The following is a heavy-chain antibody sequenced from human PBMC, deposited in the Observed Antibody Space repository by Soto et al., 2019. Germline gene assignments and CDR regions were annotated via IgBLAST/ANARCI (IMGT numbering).Heavy chain of an antibody. CDR3: ARFLRYWDYHYPYVMDV. J-gene: IGHJ6*02. CDR2: IYYSGST. V-gene: IGHV4-31*03. D-gene: IGHD3-9*01. CDR1: GGSFSSGGYY. Sequence: PSETLSLTCTVSGGSFSSGGYYWSWIRKHPGKGLEWIGYIYYSGSTYYNPSLKSRVTISVDTSKNQFSLKLSSVTAADTAVYYVARFLRYWDYHYPYVMDVWGQGTTVTVSS.